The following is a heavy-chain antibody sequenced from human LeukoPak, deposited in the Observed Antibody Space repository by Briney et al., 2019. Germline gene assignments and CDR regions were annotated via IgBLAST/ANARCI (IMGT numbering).Heavy chain of an antibody. D-gene: IGHD3-3*01. CDR2: IIPILGIT. CDR1: GGTFSSYA. V-gene: IGHV1-69*04. CDR3: ARGDFWSGCPY. J-gene: IGHJ4*02. Sequence: SVKVSCKASGGTFSSYAISWVRQAPGQGLEWMGRIIPILGITNYAQKFQGRVTMTRDTSTSTVYMELSSLRSEDTAVYYCARGDFWSGCPYWGQGTLVTVSS.